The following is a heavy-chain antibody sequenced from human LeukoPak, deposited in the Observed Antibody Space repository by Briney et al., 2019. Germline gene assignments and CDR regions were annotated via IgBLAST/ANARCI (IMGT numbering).Heavy chain of an antibody. Sequence: GGPLRLSCAASGFTFSNYNMHWVRQAPGKGLECISYVSSSSSTIYNADSVKGRFTISRDNAKNSLFLQMNSLRAEDTAVYYCVRENFADLFDYWGQGTLVTVSS. CDR1: GFTFSNYN. D-gene: IGHD1-7*01. CDR3: VRENFADLFDY. J-gene: IGHJ4*02. V-gene: IGHV3-48*01. CDR2: VSSSSSTI.